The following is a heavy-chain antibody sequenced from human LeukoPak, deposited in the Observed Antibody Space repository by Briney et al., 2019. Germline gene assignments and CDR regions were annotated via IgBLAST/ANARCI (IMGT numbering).Heavy chain of an antibody. Sequence: GGSLRLSCAASGFTFSSYEMNWVRQAPGEGLEWVSYISSSSSYIYYADSVKGRFTISRDNAKNSLYLQMNSLRAEDTAVYYCAREYTLADYFDYWGQGTLVTVSS. CDR2: ISSSSSYI. D-gene: IGHD6-19*01. CDR3: AREYTLADYFDY. J-gene: IGHJ4*02. V-gene: IGHV3-21*05. CDR1: GFTFSSYE.